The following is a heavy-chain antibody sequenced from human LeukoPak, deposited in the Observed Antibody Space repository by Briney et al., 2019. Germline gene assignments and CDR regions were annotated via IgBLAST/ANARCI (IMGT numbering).Heavy chain of an antibody. V-gene: IGHV4-39*01. Sequence: SETLSLTCTVSGGSISSSSYYWGWIRQPPGKGLEWIGSIYYSGSTYYNPSLKSRVTISVDTSKNQFCLSLSSVTAADTAVYYCARQGGYYDSSGYPPFDYWGQGTLVTVSS. CDR3: ARQGGYYDSSGYPPFDY. D-gene: IGHD3-22*01. J-gene: IGHJ4*02. CDR1: GGSISSSSYY. CDR2: IYYSGST.